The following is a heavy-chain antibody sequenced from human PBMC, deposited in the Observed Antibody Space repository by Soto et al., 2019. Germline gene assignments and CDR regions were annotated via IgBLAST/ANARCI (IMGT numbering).Heavy chain of an antibody. J-gene: IGHJ6*02. CDR1: EFTFSSYW. CDR3: ARGWVNYGSGSYDV. CDR2: INSDGSGT. V-gene: IGHV3-74*01. Sequence: EVQLVESGGGLVQPGGSLRLSCAASEFTFSSYWMHWVRQAPGKGLMWASRINSDGSGTSYADSVKGRFTISRDNAKNTLYLQMNSLRVEDTAVYYCARGWVNYGSGSYDVWGQGTTVTVSS. D-gene: IGHD3-10*01.